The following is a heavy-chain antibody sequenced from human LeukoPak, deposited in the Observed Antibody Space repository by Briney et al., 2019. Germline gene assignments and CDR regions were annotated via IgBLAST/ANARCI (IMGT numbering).Heavy chain of an antibody. V-gene: IGHV4-4*07. CDR3: ARGGGYSYGYSAFDI. D-gene: IGHD5-18*01. J-gene: IGHJ3*02. Sequence: SETLSLTCTVSGGSISSYYWTWIRQPAGKGLEWIGRIYTTGSTNYNPSLNSRVTISVDTSKNQFSLKLSSVTAADTAVYYCARGGGYSYGYSAFDIWGQGTMVTVSS. CDR2: IYTTGST. CDR1: GGSISSYY.